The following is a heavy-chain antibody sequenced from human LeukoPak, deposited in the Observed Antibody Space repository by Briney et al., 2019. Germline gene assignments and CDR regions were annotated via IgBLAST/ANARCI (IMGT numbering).Heavy chain of an antibody. CDR3: AKAPYYYGSGNDY. D-gene: IGHD3-10*01. Sequence: PGGTLRLSCAASGFTFSSYGMSWVRQAPGKGLEWVSAISGSGGSTYYAASVKGRFTISRDNSKNTLYLQMNSLRAEDTAVYYCAKAPYYYGSGNDYWGQGTLVTVSS. CDR2: ISGSGGST. V-gene: IGHV3-23*01. CDR1: GFTFSSYG. J-gene: IGHJ4*02.